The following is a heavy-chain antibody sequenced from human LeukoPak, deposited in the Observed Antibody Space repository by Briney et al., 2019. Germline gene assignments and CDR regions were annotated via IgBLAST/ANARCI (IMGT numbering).Heavy chain of an antibody. CDR1: GASVSSSGYY. V-gene: IGHV4-61*08. CDR2: IYNSGST. D-gene: IGHD6-13*01. J-gene: IGHJ4*02. Sequence: SETLSLTCTVSGASVSSSGYYWSWLRQPPGKGLEWIGYIYNSGSTNYNPSLKSRVTISVDTSKNQFSLKLTSMTAADTAVYYCGRETIAATGTSVFFDYWGQGTLVTVSS. CDR3: GRETIAATGTSVFFDY.